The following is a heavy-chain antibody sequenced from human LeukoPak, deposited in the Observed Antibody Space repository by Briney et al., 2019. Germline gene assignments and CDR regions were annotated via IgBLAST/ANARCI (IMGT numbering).Heavy chain of an antibody. V-gene: IGHV4-61*01. Sequence: SETLSLTCTVSGGSVSSGRYYWSWIRQPPGKGLEWIGYIYYSGSINYNPSLKSRVTISVDTSKNQFSLKLSSVTAADTAVYYCARQRNWFDPWGQGTLVTVSS. CDR3: ARQRNWFDP. CDR1: GGSVSSGRYY. J-gene: IGHJ5*02. CDR2: IYYSGSI.